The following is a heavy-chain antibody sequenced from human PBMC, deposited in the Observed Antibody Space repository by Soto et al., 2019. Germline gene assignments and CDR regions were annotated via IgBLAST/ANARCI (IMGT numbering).Heavy chain of an antibody. J-gene: IGHJ5*02. V-gene: IGHV4-59*01. CDR3: ARHRYCSGSLYNWFDP. Sequence: SETLSLTCTVSGGSISGYFWSWMRQPPGKELEWIGYIYYSGSTNYNPSLKSRITMSVDSSKNQFSLKLSSVTAADTAVYYCARHRYCSGSLYNWFDPWGQGTLVTVSS. CDR2: IYYSGST. D-gene: IGHD3-10*01. CDR1: GGSISGYF.